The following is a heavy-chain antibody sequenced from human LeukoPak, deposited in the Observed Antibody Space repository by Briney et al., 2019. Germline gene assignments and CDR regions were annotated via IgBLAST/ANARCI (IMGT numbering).Heavy chain of an antibody. CDR1: GGSISSGGYS. V-gene: IGHV4-30-4*07. CDR3: ARERGNPNEDYYYYYYMDV. J-gene: IGHJ6*03. Sequence: SETLSLTCAVSGGSISSGGYSWSWIRQPPGKGLEWIGYIYYSGSTYYNPSLKSRVTISVDTSKNQFSLKLSSVTAADTAVYYCARERGNPNEDYYYYYYMDVWGKGTTVTVSS. D-gene: IGHD4-23*01. CDR2: IYYSGST.